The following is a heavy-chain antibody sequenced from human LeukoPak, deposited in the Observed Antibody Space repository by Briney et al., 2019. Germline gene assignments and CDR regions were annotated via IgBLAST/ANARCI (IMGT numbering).Heavy chain of an antibody. J-gene: IGHJ4*02. D-gene: IGHD5-12*01. CDR1: GGSISSGDYY. Sequence: SQTLSLTCTVSGGSISSGDYYWRWIRQPPGKGVEWIGYIYYSGSTYYNPSVKSRFTISIDTSKSQLYLKLSSVTAEDTAVYYCARDNSGYGAFDYWGQGTLVTVSS. CDR3: ARDNSGYGAFDY. CDR2: IYYSGST. V-gene: IGHV4-30-4*01.